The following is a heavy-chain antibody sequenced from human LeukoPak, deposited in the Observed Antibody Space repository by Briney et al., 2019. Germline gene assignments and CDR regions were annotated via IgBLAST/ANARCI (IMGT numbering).Heavy chain of an antibody. CDR1: GFTFSSYT. Sequence: GRSLRLSCAASGFTFSSYTMHWVRQAPGKGLEWVAVISKDGLTKFYADSVKGRFTISRDNAKSSLHLQMNSLRAEDTAVYYCARSSYFDWLLTDYWGQGTLVTVSS. CDR3: ARSSYFDWLLTDY. V-gene: IGHV3-30*07. CDR2: ISKDGLTK. J-gene: IGHJ4*02. D-gene: IGHD3-9*01.